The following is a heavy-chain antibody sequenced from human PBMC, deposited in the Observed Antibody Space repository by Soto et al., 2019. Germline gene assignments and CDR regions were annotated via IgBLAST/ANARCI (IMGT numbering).Heavy chain of an antibody. CDR3: VRDSGAKLSSS. CDR1: GGTFSSYR. Sequence: GASEKVSCKASGGTFSSYRINWVRQAPGQGLEWVGGIVPIYRTADYARKFQGRVTITADESARTSYMELRSLKSQDTAVYYCVRDSGAKLSSSWGQGTLVTVSS. CDR2: IVPIYRTA. D-gene: IGHD6-13*01. V-gene: IGHV1-69*13. J-gene: IGHJ4*02.